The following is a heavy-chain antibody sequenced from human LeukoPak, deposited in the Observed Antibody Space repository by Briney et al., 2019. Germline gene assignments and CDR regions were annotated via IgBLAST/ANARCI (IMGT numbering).Heavy chain of an antibody. Sequence: SETLSLTCTVSGGSISSYYWSWIRQPPGKGLEWIGYIYYSGSTNYNPSLKSRVTISVDTSKNQFSLKLSSVTAAGTAVYYCARGGPTPYYFDYWGQGTLVTVSS. CDR3: ARGGPTPYYFDY. CDR2: IYYSGST. CDR1: GGSISSYY. D-gene: IGHD2-15*01. J-gene: IGHJ4*02. V-gene: IGHV4-59*01.